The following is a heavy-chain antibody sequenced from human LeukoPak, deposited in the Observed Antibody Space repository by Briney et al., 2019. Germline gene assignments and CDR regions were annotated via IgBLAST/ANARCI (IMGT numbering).Heavy chain of an antibody. CDR3: TRLVLAGPEIAFDI. Sequence: PGGSLKLSCAASGFTFSGSAMHWVRQASGKGLEWVGRIRSKANSYATAYAASVKGRFTISRDDSKNTAYLQMNSLKTEDTAVYYCTRLVLAGPEIAFDIWGQGTMVTVSS. V-gene: IGHV3-73*01. CDR1: GFTFSGSA. J-gene: IGHJ3*02. D-gene: IGHD6-19*01. CDR2: IRSKANSYAT.